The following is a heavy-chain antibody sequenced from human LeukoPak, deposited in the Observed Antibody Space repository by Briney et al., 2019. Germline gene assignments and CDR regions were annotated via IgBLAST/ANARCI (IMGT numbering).Heavy chain of an antibody. J-gene: IGHJ3*02. CDR3: ARDNPYYDSSGYAPRDAFDI. CDR1: GGSISSGGYY. D-gene: IGHD3-22*01. Sequence: PSETLSLTCTVSGGSISSGGYYWSWIRQHPGKGLEWIGYIYYSGSTYYNPSLKSRVTTSLDTSKNQFSLKLSSVTAADTAVYYCARDNPYYDSSGYAPRDAFDIWGQGTMVTVSS. V-gene: IGHV4-31*03. CDR2: IYYSGST.